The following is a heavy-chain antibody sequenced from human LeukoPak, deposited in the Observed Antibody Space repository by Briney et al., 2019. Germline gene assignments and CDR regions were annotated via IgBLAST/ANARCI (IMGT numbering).Heavy chain of an antibody. V-gene: IGHV4-61*02. CDR2: IYTSGIT. J-gene: IGHJ4*02. CDR1: GGSINSGDYY. D-gene: IGHD2-21*02. CDR3: ARLVDRLMFDY. Sequence: SETLSLTCTVSGGSINSGDYYWSWIRQPAGKPLKWIGRIYTSGITIYKSSLESRVTISIDTSKNRFSLKLNSVTASDTAVYYCARLVDRLMFDYWGQGTQVTVSS.